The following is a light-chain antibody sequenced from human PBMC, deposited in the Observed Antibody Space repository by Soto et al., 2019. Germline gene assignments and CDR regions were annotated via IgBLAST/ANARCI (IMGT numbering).Light chain of an antibody. CDR3: TSYTGSSTHVV. J-gene: IGLJ2*01. Sequence: QSALTQPASVSGSPGQSIAISCTGTTSDVGGYNYVSWYQQHPGKAPKLMIYDVINRPSGVSNRFSGSKSGNTASLTISGLQADDEADCYCTSYTGSSTHVVFGGGTKLTVL. CDR2: DVI. CDR1: TSDVGGYNY. V-gene: IGLV2-14*03.